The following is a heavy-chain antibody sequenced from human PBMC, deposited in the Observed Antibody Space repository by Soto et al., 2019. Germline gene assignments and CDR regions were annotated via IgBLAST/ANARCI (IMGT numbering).Heavy chain of an antibody. CDR3: ARDPGGIAARPSGAFDI. D-gene: IGHD6-6*01. V-gene: IGHV1-18*01. Sequence: QVQLVQSGAEVKKPGASVKVSCKASGYTFTSYGISWVRQAPGQGLEWMGWISAYNGNTNYAQKLQGRVTMTTDTPTSTAYMELRSLRSDDTAVYYCARDPGGIAARPSGAFDIWGQGTMVTVSS. CDR1: GYTFTSYG. CDR2: ISAYNGNT. J-gene: IGHJ3*02.